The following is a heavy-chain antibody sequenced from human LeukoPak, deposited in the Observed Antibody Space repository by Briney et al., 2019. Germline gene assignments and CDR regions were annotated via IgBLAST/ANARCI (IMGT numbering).Heavy chain of an antibody. D-gene: IGHD1-26*01. Sequence: GGSLRLSCAASGFAFSSYWMSWVRQAPGKGLEWVANIEQDGGEKYYVDSVKGRFTISRDNAKNSLFLQMNSLRVEDTAVYYCARLGGSYYTYWGQGTPVTVSS. V-gene: IGHV3-7*01. CDR3: ARLGGSYYTY. CDR1: GFAFSSYW. J-gene: IGHJ4*02. CDR2: IEQDGGEK.